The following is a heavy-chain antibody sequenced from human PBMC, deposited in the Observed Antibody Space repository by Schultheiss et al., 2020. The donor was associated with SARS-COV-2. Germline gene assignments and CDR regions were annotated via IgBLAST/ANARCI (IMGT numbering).Heavy chain of an antibody. J-gene: IGHJ2*01. D-gene: IGHD4-17*01. CDR2: ISYDGSNK. V-gene: IGHV3-30*01. Sequence: GGSLRLSCAASGFTFSSYAMHWVRQAPGKGLEWVAVISYDGSNKYFADSVKGRFTISRDNSKDTLYLQMNSLIAEDTAVYSCARAYATYWYIDFWGRGTLVTVSS. CDR1: GFTFSSYA. CDR3: ARAYATYWYIDF.